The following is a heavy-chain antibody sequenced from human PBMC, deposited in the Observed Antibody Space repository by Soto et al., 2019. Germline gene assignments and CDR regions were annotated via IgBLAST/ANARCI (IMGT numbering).Heavy chain of an antibody. CDR3: ARGSDGDYSDY. CDR2: ISYSGST. D-gene: IGHD3-16*01. CDR1: GGSSGNYY. J-gene: IGHJ4*02. V-gene: IGHV4-59*01. Sequence: SETVSLTXTVSGGSSGNYYWSWIRQPPGKGLEWIGYISYSGSTNYNPSLKSRGTISQDTSKKQFSLKLSSVTAADTAVYYCARGSDGDYSDYWGQGTLVTVSS.